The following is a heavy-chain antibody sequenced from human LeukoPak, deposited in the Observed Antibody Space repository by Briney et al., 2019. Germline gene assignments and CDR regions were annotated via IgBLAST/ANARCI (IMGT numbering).Heavy chain of an antibody. Sequence: GGSLILSCAASGVTVSNNFMSWVRQAPGKGLEWVSVIYGGGSTYFADSVKGRFTISRDTSKNTLYLQMNSLRAEDTAVYYCASWPGGWYGEDSWGQGTLVTVSS. CDR1: GVTVSNNF. V-gene: IGHV3-53*01. CDR3: ASWPGGWYGEDS. CDR2: IYGGGST. J-gene: IGHJ4*02. D-gene: IGHD6-19*01.